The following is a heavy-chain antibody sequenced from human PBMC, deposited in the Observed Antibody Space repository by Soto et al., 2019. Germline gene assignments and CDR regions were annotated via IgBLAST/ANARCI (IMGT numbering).Heavy chain of an antibody. D-gene: IGHD3-22*01. Sequence: GASVKVSCKASGFTFTSAAVQWVRQARGQRLEWIGWIVVGSGNTNYAQKFQERVTITRDMSTSTAYMELSSLRSEDTAVYYCAARKYYYDSSGYYIWGQGTLVTVSS. CDR2: IVVGSGNT. J-gene: IGHJ4*02. CDR1: GFTFTSAA. V-gene: IGHV1-58*01. CDR3: AARKYYYDSSGYYI.